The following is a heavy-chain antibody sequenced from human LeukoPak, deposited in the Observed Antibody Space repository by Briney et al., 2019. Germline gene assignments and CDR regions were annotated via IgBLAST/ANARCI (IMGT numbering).Heavy chain of an antibody. Sequence: GGTLRLSCSVSGYTLSRHAMQWVRHAPGEGLEYGSAISCNGGSTHYADSVRGRFSISRDNSKNTLYHQMSSLRAEDPTVHYCVKVGGGWLQSQFYYWGEETLVTVSS. J-gene: IGHJ4*02. CDR3: VKVGGGWLQSQFYY. V-gene: IGHV3-64D*06. CDR2: ISCNGGST. CDR1: GYTLSRHA. D-gene: IGHD5-24*01.